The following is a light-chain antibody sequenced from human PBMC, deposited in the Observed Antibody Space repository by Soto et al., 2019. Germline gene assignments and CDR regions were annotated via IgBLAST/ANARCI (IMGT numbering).Light chain of an antibody. CDR1: QSVSSN. CDR3: QQYNNWPPVT. CDR2: GAS. Sequence: EIVMTQSPATLSVSPGERATLSCRASQSVSSNLAWYQQKPGQAPRLLIYGASTRATGIPARFSGSGSGTEFTLTISRLQSEYFAVYYCQQYNNWPPVTFGGGTKVEIK. V-gene: IGKV3-15*01. J-gene: IGKJ4*01.